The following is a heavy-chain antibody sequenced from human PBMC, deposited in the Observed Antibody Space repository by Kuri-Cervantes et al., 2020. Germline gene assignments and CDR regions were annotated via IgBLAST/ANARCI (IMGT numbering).Heavy chain of an antibody. CDR1: GGSFSGYY. J-gene: IGHJ4*02. V-gene: IGHV4-34*01. CDR3: ARDDPTPYYYDSSGYFVH. CDR2: INHSGST. D-gene: IGHD3-22*01. Sequence: GSLRLSCAVYGGSFSGYYWSWIRQPPGKGLEWIGEINHSGSTNYNPSLKSRVTISVDTSKNQFSLKLSSVTAADTAVYYCARDDPTPYYYDSSGYFVHWGQGTLVTVSS.